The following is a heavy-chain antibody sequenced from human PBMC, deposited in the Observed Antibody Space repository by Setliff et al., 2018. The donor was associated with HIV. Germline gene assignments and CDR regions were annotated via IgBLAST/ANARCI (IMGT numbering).Heavy chain of an antibody. V-gene: IGHV3-21*01. CDR2: ISSGGIYM. D-gene: IGHD1-26*01. Sequence: PGGSLRLSCAASEFTFSSYAMNWVRQAPGKGLEWVSSISSGGIYMHSADSVKGRFTISRDNAKNSLYLQMNSLRAEDTGIYYCASSDGSGSYPFDYWGQGTTVTVSS. CDR3: ASSDGSGSYPFDY. J-gene: IGHJ4*02. CDR1: EFTFSSYA.